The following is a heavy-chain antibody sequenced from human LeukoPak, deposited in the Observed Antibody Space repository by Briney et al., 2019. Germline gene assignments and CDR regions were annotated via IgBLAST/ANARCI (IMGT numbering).Heavy chain of an antibody. Sequence: ASVKVSCKASGYTFTSYGISWVRQAPGRGLEWMGIINPSGGSTSYAQKFQGRVTMTRDTSTSTVYMELSSLRSEDTAVYYCARDGAQHRYFDWLPSYYWGQGTLVTVSS. CDR3: ARDGAQHRYFDWLPSYY. D-gene: IGHD3-9*01. CDR1: GYTFTSYG. CDR2: INPSGGST. V-gene: IGHV1-46*01. J-gene: IGHJ4*02.